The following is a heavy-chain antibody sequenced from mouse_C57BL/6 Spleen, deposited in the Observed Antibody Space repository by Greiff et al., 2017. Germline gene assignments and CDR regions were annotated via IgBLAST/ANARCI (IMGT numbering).Heavy chain of an antibody. J-gene: IGHJ1*03. D-gene: IGHD1-1*01. CDR3: AKILYYGSSLLDV. CDR2: ISSGSSTI. CDR1: GFTFSDYG. Sequence: EVKVVESGGGLVKPGGSLKLSCAASGFTFSDYGMHWVRQAPEKGLEWVAYISSGSSTIYYADTVKGRFTISRDNAKNTLFLQMTSLRSEDTAMYYCAKILYYGSSLLDVWGTGTTVTVSS. V-gene: IGHV5-17*01.